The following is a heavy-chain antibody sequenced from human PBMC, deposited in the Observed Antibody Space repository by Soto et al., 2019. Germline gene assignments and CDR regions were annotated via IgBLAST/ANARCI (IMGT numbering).Heavy chain of an antibody. CDR1: GNTFTSYD. J-gene: IGHJ4*02. CDR2: INPSSGNI. CDR3: ARGRASGSYYLLDY. Sequence: ASVKVSCKASGNTFTSYDINWVRQATGHGLEWMGWINPSSGNIGYAQKFQGRVTMTRDTAIRTAYMEVSRLRSDDAAVYYCARGRASGSYYLLDYWGQGTLVTVSS. V-gene: IGHV1-8*01. D-gene: IGHD3-10*01.